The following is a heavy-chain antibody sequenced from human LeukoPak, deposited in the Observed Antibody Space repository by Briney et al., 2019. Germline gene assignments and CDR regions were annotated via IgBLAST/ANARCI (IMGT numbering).Heavy chain of an antibody. Sequence: SETLSLTCTVSGGSISSGDYYWSWIRQPPGKGLEWIGYIYYSGSTNYNPSLKSRVTISVDTSKNQFSLKLSSVTAADTAVYYCARATSRGRPFDYWGQGTLVTVSS. CDR1: GGSISSGDYY. V-gene: IGHV4-61*08. D-gene: IGHD2-15*01. CDR3: ARATSRGRPFDY. J-gene: IGHJ4*02. CDR2: IYYSGST.